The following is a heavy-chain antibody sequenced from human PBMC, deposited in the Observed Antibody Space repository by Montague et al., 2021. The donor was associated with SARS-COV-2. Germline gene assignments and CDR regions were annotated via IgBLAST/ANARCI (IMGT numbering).Heavy chain of an antibody. J-gene: IGHJ4*02. D-gene: IGHD5-18*01. Sequence: SETLSLTCTVTGGPISGSSDYWGWIRQSPGKGLEWIASVDYSGNTYYSPSLKSRLTISVDTSKNQFSLKLNSVTAADTALYYCARREYSYGWGDWGQGPLVTVSS. CDR2: VDYSGNT. CDR3: ARREYSYGWGD. V-gene: IGHV4-39*01. CDR1: GGPISGSSDY.